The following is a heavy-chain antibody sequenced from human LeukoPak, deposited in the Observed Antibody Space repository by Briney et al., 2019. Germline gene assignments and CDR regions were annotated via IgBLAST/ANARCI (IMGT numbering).Heavy chain of an antibody. V-gene: IGHV4-4*02. D-gene: IGHD4-17*01. J-gene: IGHJ4*02. CDR1: GGSISSTNW. CDR2: IYHSGST. Sequence: PSETLSLTCAVSGGSISSTNWWSWVRQPPGKGLEWIGEIYHSGSTNYNPSLKSRVIILVDKSKNQFSLQLSSVTAADTAVYYCARGRVTTLYYFDYWGQGTLVTVSS. CDR3: ARGRVTTLYYFDY.